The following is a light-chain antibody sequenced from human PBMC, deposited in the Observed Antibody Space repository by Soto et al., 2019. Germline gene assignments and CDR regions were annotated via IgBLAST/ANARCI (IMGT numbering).Light chain of an antibody. CDR1: QDISNY. V-gene: IGKV1-33*01. Sequence: DIQMTQSPSSLSASVGDRVTITCQASQDISNYLNWYQQKVGKAPKLLIYDASNLQTGVPSSFSGGGSGTNFTFTISSLQPEDFATYYCQQYDNFPLFGGGTKVEIK. CDR2: DAS. J-gene: IGKJ4*01. CDR3: QQYDNFPL.